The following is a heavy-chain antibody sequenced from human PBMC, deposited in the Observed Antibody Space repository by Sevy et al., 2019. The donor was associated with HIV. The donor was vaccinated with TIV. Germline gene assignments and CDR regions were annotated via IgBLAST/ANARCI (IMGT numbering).Heavy chain of an antibody. D-gene: IGHD3-16*01. CDR3: AHETFGRFES. V-gene: IGHV3-7*01. CDR2: IKGDGGDK. Sequence: GSLRLSCAASGFTFSANWMNWVRQAPGKGLEWVANIKGDGGDKHYVDSVEGRFTISIDNAKNLLYLQMNSLRVEDTAVYYCAHETFGRFESWGQGTLVTVSS. J-gene: IGHJ4*02. CDR1: GFTFSANW.